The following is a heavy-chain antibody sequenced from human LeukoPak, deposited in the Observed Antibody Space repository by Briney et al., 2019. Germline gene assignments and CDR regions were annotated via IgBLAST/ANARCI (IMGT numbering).Heavy chain of an antibody. D-gene: IGHD7-27*01. J-gene: IGHJ5*02. CDR1: GGSISSGGYY. CDR3: ARDSLTGFDP. V-gene: IGHV4-31*03. CDR2: IYYSGST. Sequence: SETLSLTCTVSGGSISSGGYYWSWIRQHPGQGLEWIGYIYYSGSTYYNPSLKSRVTISVDTSKNQFSLKLSSVTAADTAVYYCARDSLTGFDPWGQGTLVTVSS.